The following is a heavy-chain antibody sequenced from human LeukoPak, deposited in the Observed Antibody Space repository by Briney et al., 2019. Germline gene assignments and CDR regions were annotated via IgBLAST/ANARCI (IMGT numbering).Heavy chain of an antibody. J-gene: IGHJ4*02. V-gene: IGHV1-24*01. D-gene: IGHD6-19*01. CDR1: GCTLTELS. CDR3: ATTSYSSGWYSYFDY. CDR2: FDPEDGET. Sequence: ASVKVSCKVSGCTLTELSMHWVRQAPGKGLEWMGGFDPEDGETIYAQKFQGRVTMTEDTSTDTAYMELSSLRSEDTAVYYCATTSYSSGWYSYFDYWGQGTLVTVSS.